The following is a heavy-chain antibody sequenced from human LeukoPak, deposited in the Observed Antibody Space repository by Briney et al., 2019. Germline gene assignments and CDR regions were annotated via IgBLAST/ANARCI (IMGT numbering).Heavy chain of an antibody. Sequence: GESLKISCKGSGYSFSNDWIGWVRQMPGKGLEWMGIIYPADSDTKYSPSFQGQVTISADKSISTAYLQWSSLKASDTAMYYCARHVLAVAGKRREYYFDYWGQGTLVTVSS. CDR1: GYSFSNDW. D-gene: IGHD6-19*01. J-gene: IGHJ4*02. CDR3: ARHVLAVAGKRREYYFDY. V-gene: IGHV5-51*01. CDR2: IYPADSDT.